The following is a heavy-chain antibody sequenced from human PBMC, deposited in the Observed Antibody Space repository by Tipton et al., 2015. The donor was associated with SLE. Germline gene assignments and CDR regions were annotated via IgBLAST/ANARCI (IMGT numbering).Heavy chain of an antibody. CDR1: GGSISSSSYY. D-gene: IGHD5-18*01. V-gene: IGHV4-39*07. CDR3: ARGPGGSYGSGRAFDI. J-gene: IGHJ3*02. Sequence: TLSLTCTASGGSISSSSYYWGWIRQPPGKGLEWIGSIYYSGSTYYNPSLKSRVTISVDTSKNQFSLKLSSVTAADTAVYYCARGPGGSYGSGRAFDIWGQGTMVTVSS. CDR2: IYYSGST.